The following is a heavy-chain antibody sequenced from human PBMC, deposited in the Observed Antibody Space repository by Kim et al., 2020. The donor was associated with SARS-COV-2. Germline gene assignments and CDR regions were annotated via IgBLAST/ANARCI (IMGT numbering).Heavy chain of an antibody. V-gene: IGHV3-23*01. CDR3: TKDWDYMAF. J-gene: IGHJ4*01. D-gene: IGHD4-4*01. CDR2: FGGGNGGEQ. Sequence: GGSLRLSCAGSGFFFRNYAMSWVRRGPGKGLEWVSGFGGGNGGEQFYADSVKGRFTVSRDASKNTQFLQMDSLRVDDTAEYYGTKDWDYMAFWGQGTLVTVSS. CDR1: GFFFRNYA.